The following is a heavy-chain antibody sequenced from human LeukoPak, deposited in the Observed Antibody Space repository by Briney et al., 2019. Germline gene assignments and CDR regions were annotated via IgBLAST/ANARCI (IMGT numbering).Heavy chain of an antibody. CDR2: ISCDGSNK. CDR3: AKAPDFLVVIPDGMDV. Sequence: GGSLRLSCAASGFTFSSYGMHWVRQAPGKGLEWVAVISCDGSNKYYADSVKGRFTISRDNSKSTLYLQMNSLRAEDTAVYYCAKAPDFLVVIPDGMDVWGQGTTVTVSS. D-gene: IGHD3-22*01. V-gene: IGHV3-30*18. J-gene: IGHJ6*02. CDR1: GFTFSSYG.